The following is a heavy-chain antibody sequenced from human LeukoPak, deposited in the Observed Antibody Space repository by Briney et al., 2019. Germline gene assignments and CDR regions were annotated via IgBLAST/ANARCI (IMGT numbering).Heavy chain of an antibody. D-gene: IGHD5-18*01. CDR3: TREGDTAMVRRYFDY. J-gene: IGHJ4*02. V-gene: IGHV3-49*04. CDR1: GFTFGDYA. CDR2: IRSKAYGGTT. Sequence: PGPSLRLSCTASGFTFGDYAMSWVRQAPGKGLERVGFIRSKAYGGTTEYAASVKGRFTISRDDSKSIAYLQMNSLKTEDTAVYYCTREGDTAMVRRYFDYWGQGTLVTVSS.